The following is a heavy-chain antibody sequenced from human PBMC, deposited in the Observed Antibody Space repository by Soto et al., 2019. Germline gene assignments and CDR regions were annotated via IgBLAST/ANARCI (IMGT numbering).Heavy chain of an antibody. CDR3: AKDSGCVNNACAYDP. D-gene: IGHD1-20*01. V-gene: IGHV3-21*01. Sequence: VHLVESGGGLVKPGGSLRLTCAASGFIFSDYTMNWVRQAPGKGLEWVSSISRGSDYIFYADTVKGRFTISRDNARNSLYLHMTSLRAEDTAVYYCAKDSGCVNNACAYDPWGQGTLVTVSS. CDR1: GFIFSDYT. CDR2: ISRGSDYI. J-gene: IGHJ5*02.